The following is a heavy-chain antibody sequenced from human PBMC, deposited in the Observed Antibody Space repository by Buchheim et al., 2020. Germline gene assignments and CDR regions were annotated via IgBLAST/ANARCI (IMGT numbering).Heavy chain of an antibody. CDR1: GGSISSGGYY. CDR3: ARDSPLSGYYPDYSYYGMDV. CDR2: IHYSGST. V-gene: IGHV4-31*03. J-gene: IGHJ6*02. Sequence: QVQLQESGPGLVKPSQTLSLTCTVSGGSISSGGYYWSWIRQHSGKGLEWIGYIHYSGSTYYNPSLKSRVIISVDTSENQFFLKLSSVTAADTAVYYCARDSPLSGYYPDYSYYGMDVWGQGTT. D-gene: IGHD3-22*01.